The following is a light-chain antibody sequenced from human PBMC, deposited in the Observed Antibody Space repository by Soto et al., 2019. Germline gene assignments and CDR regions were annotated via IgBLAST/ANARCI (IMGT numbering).Light chain of an antibody. V-gene: IGLV1-40*01. CDR1: SSNIGAGYD. CDR2: GSK. J-gene: IGLJ3*02. CDR3: HSYDSSLNGVV. Sequence: QSVLTQPPSVSGAPGQRVTISCTGSSSNIGAGYDVHWYQQVPGTAPKLLMYGSKNRPSGVPDQFSGAKSGSSASLAITGLQAEDEADYYCHSYDSSLNGVVFGGGTKLTV.